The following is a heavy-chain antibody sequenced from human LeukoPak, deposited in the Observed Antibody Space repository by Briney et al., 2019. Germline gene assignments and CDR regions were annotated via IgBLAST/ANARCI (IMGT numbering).Heavy chain of an antibody. CDR1: GFTFSSYD. D-gene: IGHD2-2*01. CDR3: ARRPRGDIVVVPAATRFDY. Sequence: ASVKVSCKASGFTFSSYDINWVRQATGQGLEWMGWMNPDSGNTGYVQKFQGRVTMTRNTSTSTAYMELSSLRSEDTAVYFCARRPRGDIVVVPAATRFDYWGQGTLVTVSS. CDR2: MNPDSGNT. V-gene: IGHV1-8*01. J-gene: IGHJ4*02.